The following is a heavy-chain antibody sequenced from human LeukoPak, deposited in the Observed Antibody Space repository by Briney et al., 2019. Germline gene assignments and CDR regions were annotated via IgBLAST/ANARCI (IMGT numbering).Heavy chain of an antibody. Sequence: SETLSLTCAVYGGSFSGYYWSWIRQPPGKGLEWIGEINHSGSTNYNPSLKSRVTISVDTSKNQFSLKLSSVTAADTAVYYCARARYPGIQFWPLDNGGQETRVTVPS. CDR3: ARARYPGIQFWPLDN. J-gene: IGHJ4*02. CDR1: GGSFSGYY. V-gene: IGHV4-34*01. D-gene: IGHD5-18*01. CDR2: INHSGST.